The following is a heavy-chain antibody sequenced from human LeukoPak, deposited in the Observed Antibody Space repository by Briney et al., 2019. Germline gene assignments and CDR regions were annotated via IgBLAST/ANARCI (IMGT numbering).Heavy chain of an antibody. CDR2: INPNSGGT. V-gene: IGHV1-2*02. CDR1: GYTFTGYY. J-gene: IGHJ6*03. CDR3: ARDHGYYYYMDV. Sequence: GASVKVSCKASGYTFTGYYMHWVRQAPGQGLEWMGWINPNSGGTNYAQKFQGRVTMTRDTSISTAYMELSRLGSDDTAVYYCARDHGYYYYMDVWGKGTTVTVSS.